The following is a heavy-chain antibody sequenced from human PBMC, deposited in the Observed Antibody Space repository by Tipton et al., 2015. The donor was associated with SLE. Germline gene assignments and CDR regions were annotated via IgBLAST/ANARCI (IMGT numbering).Heavy chain of an antibody. CDR3: ARDRWLYYYDSTEAFDY. CDR2: IYYSGST. Sequence: TLSLTCTVSGGSIRSYYWSWIRQPPGKGLEWIGYIYYSGSTNYNPPLKSRVTISVDTSKNQFSLKLSSVTAADTAVYYCARDRWLYYYDSTEAFDYWGQGTLVTVSS. J-gene: IGHJ4*02. CDR1: GGSIRSYY. D-gene: IGHD3-22*01. V-gene: IGHV4-59*01.